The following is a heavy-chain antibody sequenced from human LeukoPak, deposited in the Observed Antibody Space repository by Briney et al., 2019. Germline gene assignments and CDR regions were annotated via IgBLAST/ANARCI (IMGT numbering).Heavy chain of an antibody. CDR2: ISSSGSTI. J-gene: IGHJ4*02. D-gene: IGHD2-8*01. CDR3: AREGVHPHSFVY. V-gene: IGHV3-11*01. Sequence: GGSLRLSCAASGFTFSDYYMSWIRPAPGRGLEWVSYISSSGSTIYYADSVKDRFTISRDNAKNSLYLQMNSLRAEDTAVYYCAREGVHPHSFVYWGQGTLVTVSS. CDR1: GFTFSDYY.